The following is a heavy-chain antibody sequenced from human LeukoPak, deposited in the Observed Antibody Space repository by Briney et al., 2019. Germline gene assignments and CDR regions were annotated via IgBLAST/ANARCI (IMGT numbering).Heavy chain of an antibody. Sequence: GGSLRLSCAVSGFTFSSYWMHWVRQAPGKGLVWVSRISSDGSGTSYADSVKGRFTISRDNAKNTLYLQMNSLRAEDTDVYYCARANHPTYYDSSGYYQDYWGQGTLVTVSS. CDR3: ARANHPTYYDSSGYYQDY. CDR2: ISSDGSGT. D-gene: IGHD3-22*01. CDR1: GFTFSSYW. J-gene: IGHJ4*02. V-gene: IGHV3-74*01.